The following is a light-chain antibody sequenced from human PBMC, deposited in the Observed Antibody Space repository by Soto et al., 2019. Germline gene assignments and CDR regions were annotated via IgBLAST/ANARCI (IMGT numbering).Light chain of an antibody. V-gene: IGKV1-5*03. J-gene: IGKJ1*01. CDR1: QSISTW. CDR3: QQHNTYPAT. Sequence: DIQMTQSPSTLSSSVGDRVTITCRASQSISTWLAWYQQKPGKAPQLLIYMASTLASGVPSRFSGSASGTEFTLTISSLQPDDFATYYCQQHNTYPATFGQGTKVEIK. CDR2: MAS.